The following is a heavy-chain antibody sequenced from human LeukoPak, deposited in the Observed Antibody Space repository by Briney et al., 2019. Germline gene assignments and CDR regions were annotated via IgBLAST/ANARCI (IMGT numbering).Heavy chain of an antibody. CDR3: AKEDIKYYYYYMDV. J-gene: IGHJ6*03. V-gene: IGHV3-30*02. CDR1: GFTFSSYG. D-gene: IGHD2-15*01. CDR2: IRYDGSNK. Sequence: PGGSLRLSCAASGFTFSSYGMHWVRQAPGKGLEWVAFIRYDGSNKYYADSVKGRFTISRDNSKNTLYLQMNSLRAEDTAVYYCAKEDIKYYYYYMDVWGKGTTVTVSS.